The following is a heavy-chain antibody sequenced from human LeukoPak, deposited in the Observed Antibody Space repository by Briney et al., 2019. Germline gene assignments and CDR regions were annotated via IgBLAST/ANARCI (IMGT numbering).Heavy chain of an antibody. J-gene: IGHJ6*04. CDR2: FDPEDGET. Sequence: ASVKVSCKVSGYTLTELSMHWVRQAPGKGLEWMGGFDPEDGETIYAQKFQGRVTMTEDTSTDTAYMELSSLRSEDTAVYYCATVSPVIYGSGTDPRYYYGMDVWGKGTTVTVSS. CDR3: ATVSPVIYGSGTDPRYYYGMDV. D-gene: IGHD3-10*01. CDR1: GYTLTELS. V-gene: IGHV1-24*01.